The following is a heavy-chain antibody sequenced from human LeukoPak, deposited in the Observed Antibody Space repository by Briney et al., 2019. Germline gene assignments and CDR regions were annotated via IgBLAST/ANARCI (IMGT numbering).Heavy chain of an antibody. CDR3: ARATRGIITNWFDP. CDR1: GFTFSSYW. CDR2: IKQDGSEK. J-gene: IGHJ5*02. Sequence: GGSLRLSCAASGFTFSSYWMSWVRQAPGKGLEWVANIKQDGSEKYYVDSVKGRFTISRDNAKNSLYLQMNSLRAEDTAVYYCARATRGIITNWFDPWGQGTLVTVSS. V-gene: IGHV3-7*01. D-gene: IGHD3-10*01.